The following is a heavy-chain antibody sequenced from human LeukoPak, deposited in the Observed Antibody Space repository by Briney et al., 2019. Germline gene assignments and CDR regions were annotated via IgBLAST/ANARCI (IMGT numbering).Heavy chain of an antibody. D-gene: IGHD2-15*01. V-gene: IGHV3-74*01. CDR2: INSDGSST. Sequence: PGGFLRLSCAASGFTFSSYWMHWVRQAPGKGLVWVSRINSDGSSTSYADSVKGRFTISRDNAKNTLYLQMNSLRAEDTAVYYCARASRYCSGGSCYLDYWGQGTLVTVSS. CDR1: GFTFSSYW. J-gene: IGHJ4*02. CDR3: ARASRYCSGGSCYLDY.